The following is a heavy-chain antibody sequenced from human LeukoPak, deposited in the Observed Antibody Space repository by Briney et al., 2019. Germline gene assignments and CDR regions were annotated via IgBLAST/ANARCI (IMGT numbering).Heavy chain of an antibody. Sequence: GGSLRLSCAASGFTFSNYWMHWLRQAPGEGLVWVSRINTDGSVTNYADFVKGRFTISRDNSKNTLYLQMNSLRAEDTAVYYCARDFVDIVATFLFDYWGQGTLVTVSS. CDR2: INTDGSVT. D-gene: IGHD5-12*01. V-gene: IGHV3-74*01. CDR1: GFTFSNYW. CDR3: ARDFVDIVATFLFDY. J-gene: IGHJ4*02.